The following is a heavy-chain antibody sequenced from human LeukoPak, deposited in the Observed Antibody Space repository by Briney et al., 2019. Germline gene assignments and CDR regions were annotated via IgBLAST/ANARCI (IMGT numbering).Heavy chain of an antibody. CDR1: GGSISSYY. V-gene: IGHV4-59*08. Sequence: SETLSLTCTVSGGSISSYYWSWIRRPPGKGLEWIGYIYYSGSTNYNPSLKSRVTISVDTSKNQFSLKLSSVTAADTAVYYCARHKGSSWSYYFDYWGQGTLVTVSS. CDR3: ARHKGSSWSYYFDY. CDR2: IYYSGST. D-gene: IGHD6-13*01. J-gene: IGHJ4*02.